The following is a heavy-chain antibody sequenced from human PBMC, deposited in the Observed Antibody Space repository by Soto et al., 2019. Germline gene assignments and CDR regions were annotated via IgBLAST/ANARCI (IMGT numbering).Heavy chain of an antibody. D-gene: IGHD5-18*01. Sequence: LSLDCAASGFSFQNYGIHWVRQAPGKGLEWVAVISNDGDDKYYADSVKGRFTISRDNSRNTLYLQMNSLRPEDTAMYYCAKEGIELWSAFDYWGQGT. CDR1: GFSFQNYG. CDR2: ISNDGDDK. CDR3: AKEGIELWSAFDY. J-gene: IGHJ4*02. V-gene: IGHV3-30*18.